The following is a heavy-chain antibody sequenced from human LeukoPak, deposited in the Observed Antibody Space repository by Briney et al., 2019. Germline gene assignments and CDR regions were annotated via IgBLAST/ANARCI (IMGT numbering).Heavy chain of an antibody. CDR1: GGSISSGGYY. CDR2: IYYSGST. D-gene: IGHD3-22*01. CDR3: SRGAYYYDSSGYSYGMDV. V-gene: IGHV4-31*11. J-gene: IGHJ6*02. Sequence: SETLSLTCVVSGGSISSGGYYWSWIRQHPGKGLEWIGYIYYSGSTYYNPSLKSRVTISVDTSKNQFSLKLSSVTAADTAVYYCSRGAYYYDSSGYSYGMDVWGQGTTVTVSS.